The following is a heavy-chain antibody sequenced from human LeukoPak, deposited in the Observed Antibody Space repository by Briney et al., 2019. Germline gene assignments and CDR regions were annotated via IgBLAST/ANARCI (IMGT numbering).Heavy chain of an antibody. CDR3: ARVICGGGSCYSDNWFDP. Sequence: RPETLCLTCTVSGASISGYYWTWIWQPARKGLEWIGRIYTSGSTKYNPSLKSRVSMTVDTSRNQFSLKVSSVTAADTAVYYCARVICGGGSCYSDNWFDPWGQASLVSVSS. V-gene: IGHV4-4*07. J-gene: IGHJ5*01. D-gene: IGHD2-15*01. CDR1: GASISGYY. CDR2: IYTSGST.